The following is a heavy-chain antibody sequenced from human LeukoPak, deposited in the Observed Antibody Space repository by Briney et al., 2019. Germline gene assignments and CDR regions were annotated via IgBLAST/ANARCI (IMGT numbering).Heavy chain of an antibody. CDR3: ARVIRGRNIVVVPAAQWDYYYGMDV. V-gene: IGHV3-7*03. CDR1: GFTFSSYW. Sequence: PGGSLRLSCAASGFTFSSYWMSWVRQAPGKGLEWVANIKQDGSEKYYVDSVKGRFTISRDNAKNSLYLQMNSLRAEDTAVYYCARVIRGRNIVVVPAAQWDYYYGMDVWGKGTTVTVSS. D-gene: IGHD2-2*01. J-gene: IGHJ6*04. CDR2: IKQDGSEK.